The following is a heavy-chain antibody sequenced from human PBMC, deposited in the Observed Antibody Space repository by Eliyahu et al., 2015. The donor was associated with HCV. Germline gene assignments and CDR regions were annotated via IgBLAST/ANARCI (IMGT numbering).Heavy chain of an antibody. CDR1: GFTFTNYA. Sequence: EVQLLESGGGLVQPGGSLRLSCAASGFTFTNYAMSWVRQAPGKGLEWVSVISGGGDSTYYADSVKGRFTISRDNSKNTVYLQMNSLRAEDTAVYYCARRNYYMDVWGKGTTVTVSS. J-gene: IGHJ6*03. CDR3: ARRNYYMDV. V-gene: IGHV3-23*01. CDR2: ISGGGDST.